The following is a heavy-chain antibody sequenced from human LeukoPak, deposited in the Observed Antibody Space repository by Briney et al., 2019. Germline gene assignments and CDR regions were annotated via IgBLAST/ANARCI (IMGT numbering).Heavy chain of an antibody. J-gene: IGHJ4*02. CDR1: GFTFSNYG. D-gene: IGHD6-13*01. CDR3: AKEGTVQISTWYDN. CDR2: ISFDGNLR. Sequence: PAGSLRLSCAASGFTFSNYGMHWVRQAPGKGLEWVAVISFDGNLRYYTDSVKGRFTISRDNSRNTLFLQMNSLRPEDTALYYCAKEGTVQISTWYDNWGQGTLVTVSS. V-gene: IGHV3-30*18.